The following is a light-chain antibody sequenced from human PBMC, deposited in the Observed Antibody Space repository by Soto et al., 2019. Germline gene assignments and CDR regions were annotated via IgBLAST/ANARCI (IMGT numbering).Light chain of an antibody. J-gene: IGKJ1*01. CDR1: QSVSSSY. CDR2: AAS. V-gene: IGKV3-20*01. Sequence: EIVLKQSPDTLSLSPGERATLSCRASQSVSSSYLAWYQQKPGQAPRLLIYAASSRAPGIPDRFSGSGSGTDFTLTISRLEPEDFTVYYCHHYETFGQGTKVDIK. CDR3: HHYET.